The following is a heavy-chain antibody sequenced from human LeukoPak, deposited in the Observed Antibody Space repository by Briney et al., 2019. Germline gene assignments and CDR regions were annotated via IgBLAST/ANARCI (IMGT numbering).Heavy chain of an antibody. V-gene: IGHV3-74*01. CDR1: GFTFTYFC. CDR3: ATVSDY. CDR2: INNDGTDT. Sequence: GGSLKLSCTASGFTFTYFCMHWVRQVPGKGLVWVSGINNDGTDTYYADSVKGRFTISTDKSKNTAYLQMNGLRADDTTVYYCATVSDYWGEGTLLCVSS. J-gene: IGHJ4*02.